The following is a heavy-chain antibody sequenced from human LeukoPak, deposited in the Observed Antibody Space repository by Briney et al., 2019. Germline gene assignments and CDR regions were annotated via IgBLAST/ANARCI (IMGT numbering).Heavy chain of an antibody. CDR2: IKQDGSEK. D-gene: IGHD3-10*01. CDR3: ARDFMVRGAANWFDP. Sequence: PGGSLRLSCAASGFTFSSYWMSWVRQAPGKGLEWVANIKQDGSEKYYVDSVKGRFTISRDNAKSSLYLQMNSLRAEDTAVYYCARDFMVRGAANWFDPWGQGTLVTVSS. J-gene: IGHJ5*02. V-gene: IGHV3-7*01. CDR1: GFTFSSYW.